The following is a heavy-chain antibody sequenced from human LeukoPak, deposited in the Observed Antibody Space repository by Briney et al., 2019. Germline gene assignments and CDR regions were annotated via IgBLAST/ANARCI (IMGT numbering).Heavy chain of an antibody. CDR2: ISGSGGST. Sequence: GGSLRLSCAASGFTFSSYAMSWVRQALGKGLEWVSAISGSGGSTYYADSVKGRFTISRDNSKNTLYLQMNSLRAEDTAVYYCAKNFGPGYSSGWYIDYWGQGTLVTVSS. CDR1: GFTFSSYA. V-gene: IGHV3-23*01. D-gene: IGHD6-19*01. CDR3: AKNFGPGYSSGWYIDY. J-gene: IGHJ4*02.